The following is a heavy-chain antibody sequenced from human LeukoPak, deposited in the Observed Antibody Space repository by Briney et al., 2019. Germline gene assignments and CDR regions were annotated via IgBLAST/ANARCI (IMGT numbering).Heavy chain of an antibody. CDR3: AKGAFYVNIVDAFEI. CDR2: SSSHGTNV. Sequence: PGGSLRLSCAASGFSVNDFYMSWIRQSPGKGLEWISDSSSHGTNVYYADSVKGRFTISRDNSKNMLHLQMNSLRAEDTAVYYCAKGAFYVNIVDAFEIWGQGTMVTVSS. J-gene: IGHJ3*02. D-gene: IGHD5/OR15-5a*01. V-gene: IGHV3-11*04. CDR1: GFSVNDFY.